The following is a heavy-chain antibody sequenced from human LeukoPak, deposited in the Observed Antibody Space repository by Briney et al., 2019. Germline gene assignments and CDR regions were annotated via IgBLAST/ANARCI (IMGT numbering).Heavy chain of an antibody. CDR3: ARTVADENWGIEGVDYFDY. D-gene: IGHD3-16*01. Sequence: PGGSLRLSCAASGFTFSSYAMSWVRQVPGKGLEWVAIIYSTGSAYYANSLKDRFIISRDTSKNTLYLQMNSLRAEDTAVYYCARTVADENWGIEGVDYFDYWGQGTLVTVSS. CDR1: GFTFSSYA. V-gene: IGHV3-66*01. CDR2: IYSTGSA. J-gene: IGHJ4*02.